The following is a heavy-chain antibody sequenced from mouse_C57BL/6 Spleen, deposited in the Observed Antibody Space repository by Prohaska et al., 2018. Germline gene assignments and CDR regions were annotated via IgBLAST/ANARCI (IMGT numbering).Heavy chain of an antibody. V-gene: IGHV1-81*01. CDR2: IYPRSGNT. CDR3: ASTAQATGYFDV. D-gene: IGHD3-2*02. CDR1: YTSYG. Sequence: YTSYGISWVKQRTGQGLEWIGEIYPRSGNTYYNEKFKGKATLTADKSSSTAYMELRSLTSGDSAVYFCASTAQATGYFDVWGTGTTVTVSS. J-gene: IGHJ1*03.